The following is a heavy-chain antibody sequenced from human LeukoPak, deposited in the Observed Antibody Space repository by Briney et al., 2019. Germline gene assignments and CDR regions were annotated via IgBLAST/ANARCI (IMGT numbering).Heavy chain of an antibody. V-gene: IGHV3-21*01. D-gene: IGHD6-13*01. CDR2: ISSSSSYI. CDR1: GFTFSSYS. Sequence: TGGSLRLSCAASGFTFSSYSMNWVRQAPGKGLEWVSSISSSSSYIYYADSVKGRFTISRDNAKNSPYLQMNSLRAEDTAVYYCAKDGVISYSSSWYLSSHYYYMDVWGKGTTVTVSS. CDR3: AKDGVISYSSSWYLSSHYYYMDV. J-gene: IGHJ6*03.